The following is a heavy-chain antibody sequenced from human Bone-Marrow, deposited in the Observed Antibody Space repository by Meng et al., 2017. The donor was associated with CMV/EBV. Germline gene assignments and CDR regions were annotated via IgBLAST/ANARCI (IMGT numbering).Heavy chain of an antibody. J-gene: IGHJ4*02. CDR3: ARSSGWSRFDY. Sequence: QGHRVQCVAEVEKTGASVKVACQASGYTVTDYYIHWVRQAPVQWLEWMGWINPNDDTNYAQNFQGRVTMTRDMSINTVYMELSRLTSDDTAVYYCARSSGWSRFDYWGLGTLVTVSS. D-gene: IGHD6-19*01. CDR2: INPNDDT. CDR1: GYTVTDYY. V-gene: IGHV1-2*02.